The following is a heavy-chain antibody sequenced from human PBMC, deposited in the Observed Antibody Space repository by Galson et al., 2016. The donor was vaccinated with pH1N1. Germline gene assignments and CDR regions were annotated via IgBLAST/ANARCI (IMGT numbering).Heavy chain of an antibody. J-gene: IGHJ6*02. V-gene: IGHV3-33*01. CDR1: GFTFSSYG. Sequence: SLRLSCAASGFTFSSYGMHWVRQAPGKGLEWVAVIWYDGSNKYYADSVKGRFTISRDNSKNTLYLQMNSLRAEDTAVYYCARGPLRDYGMDVWGQGTTVTVSS. CDR2: IWYDGSNK. CDR3: ARGPLRDYGMDV.